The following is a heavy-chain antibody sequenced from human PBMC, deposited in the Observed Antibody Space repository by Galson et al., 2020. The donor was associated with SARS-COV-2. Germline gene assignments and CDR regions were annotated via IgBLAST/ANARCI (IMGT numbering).Heavy chain of an antibody. CDR3: ARDSGYYFEY. CDR1: GFTFSRYW. V-gene: IGHV3-7*01. Sequence: GESLKISCAASGFTFSRYWMSWVRQAPGKGLEWVANIEMEGSERNYVDSVKGRFTISRDNAQNSLYLHMNSLRAEDTAVYYCARDSGYYFEYWGQGTLVTVSS. CDR2: IEMEGSER. J-gene: IGHJ4*02.